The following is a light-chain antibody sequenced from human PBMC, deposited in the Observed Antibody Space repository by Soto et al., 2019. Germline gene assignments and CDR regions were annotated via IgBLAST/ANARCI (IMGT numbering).Light chain of an antibody. CDR1: SGHSTYI. CDR3: ATWDSNHVV. CDR2: LEGSGTY. V-gene: IGLV4-60*02. Sequence: QPVLTQSSSASASLGSSVKLTCTLSSGHSTYIIAWHQQQPGKAPRYLMKLEGSGTYNKGSGVPDRFSGSSSGADRYLTISNLQFEDEADYYCATWDSNHVVFGGGTKLTVL. J-gene: IGLJ2*01.